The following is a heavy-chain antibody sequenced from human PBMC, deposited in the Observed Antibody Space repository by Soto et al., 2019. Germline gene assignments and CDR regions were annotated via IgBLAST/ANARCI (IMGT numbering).Heavy chain of an antibody. CDR3: ARFLPGFVGENEAFDF. J-gene: IGHJ4*01. D-gene: IGHD3-3*01. Sequence: QVQLQESGPGLVKPSGTLSLTCTVSGGSISNNNWWRWVRQTPEKGLEWIGQIYHSGNTNYNPSLKSRVSMSVDKSKNQFSLKMSSATAADTAVYYCARFLPGFVGENEAFDFWGHGTLVTVSS. CDR2: IYHSGNT. V-gene: IGHV4-4*02. CDR1: GGSISNNNW.